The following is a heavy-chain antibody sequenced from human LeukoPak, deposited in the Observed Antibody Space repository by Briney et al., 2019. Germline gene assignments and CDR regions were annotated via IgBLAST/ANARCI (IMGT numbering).Heavy chain of an antibody. D-gene: IGHD3-22*01. V-gene: IGHV4-59*01. CDR1: GGSISSYY. CDR3: ARYYDTSDYYDY. Sequence: SETLSLTCTVSGGSISSYYWSWIRQPPGKGLEWIGYIYYSGSTTYNPSLKSRVTISVDTSKNQFSLKLSSVTAADTAVYYCARYYDTSDYYDYWGQGTLVTVSS. J-gene: IGHJ4*02. CDR2: IYYSGST.